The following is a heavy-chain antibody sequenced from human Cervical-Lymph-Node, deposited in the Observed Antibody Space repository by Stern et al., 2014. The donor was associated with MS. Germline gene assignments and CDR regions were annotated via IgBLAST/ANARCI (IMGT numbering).Heavy chain of an antibody. V-gene: IGHV2-26*01. CDR1: GFSLSNARMG. D-gene: IGHD5-24*01. J-gene: IGHJ2*01. CDR3: ARLEMATITPWYFDL. CDR2: LFSNDEK. Sequence: QVTLRESGPVLVKPTETLTLTCTVSGFSLSNARMGVSWIRQPPGKALEWLAPLFSNDEKSYSTSLKSRRTISKHTSKSQVVLTMTNMDPVDTATYYCARLEMATITPWYFDLWGRGTLVTVSS.